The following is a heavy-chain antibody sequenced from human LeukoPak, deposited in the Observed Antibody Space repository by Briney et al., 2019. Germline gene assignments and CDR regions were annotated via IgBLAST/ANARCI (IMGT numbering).Heavy chain of an antibody. Sequence: TSETLSLTCTVYGGSFTDYFWTWIRQSPGKGLEWTGEINDYTGDTNYNPSLNSRVSISLEKSKNQFSLELRSVTAADTAVYYCARGRIVHSFSYGMDVWGQGTTVTVSS. CDR3: ARGRIVHSFSYGMDV. CDR2: INDYTGDT. J-gene: IGHJ6*02. D-gene: IGHD5/OR15-5a*01. CDR1: GGSFTDYF. V-gene: IGHV4-34*01.